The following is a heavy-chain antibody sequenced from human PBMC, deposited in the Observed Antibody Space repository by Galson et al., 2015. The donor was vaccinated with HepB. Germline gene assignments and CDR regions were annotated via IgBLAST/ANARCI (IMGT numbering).Heavy chain of an antibody. CDR1: GGSISSGGYY. J-gene: IGHJ4*02. V-gene: IGHV4-31*03. CDR2: IYYSGST. Sequence: TLSLTCTVSGGSISSGGYYWSWIRQHPGKGLEWIGYIYYSGSTYYNPSLKSRVTISVDTSKNQFSLKLSSVTAADTAVYYCARSYDSSGYYWGHFDYWGQGTLVTVSS. CDR3: ARSYDSSGYYWGHFDY. D-gene: IGHD3-22*01.